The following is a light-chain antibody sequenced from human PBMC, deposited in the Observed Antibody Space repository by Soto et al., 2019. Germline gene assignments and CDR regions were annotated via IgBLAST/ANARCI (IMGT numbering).Light chain of an antibody. CDR1: SSDVGAYKY. V-gene: IGLV2-8*01. Sequence: QSVLTQPPSASGSPGQSVTISCTGTSSDVGAYKYVSWYQQYPGKAPKLMIYEVSKQPSGVPDRFSGSKSGNTASLTVSGLQAEDEADYYCTSYAGSNIWVFGGGTKLTVL. CDR3: TSYAGSNIWV. J-gene: IGLJ3*02. CDR2: EVS.